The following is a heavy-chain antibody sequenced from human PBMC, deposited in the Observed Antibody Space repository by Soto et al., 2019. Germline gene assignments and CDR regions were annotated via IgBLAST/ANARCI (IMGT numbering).Heavy chain of an antibody. J-gene: IGHJ4*02. CDR1: GGSISSGGYY. Sequence: PSETLSLTCTVSGGSISSGGYYWSWIRQHPGKGLEWIGYIYYSGSTYYNPSLKSRVTISVDTSKNQFSLKLSSVTAADTAVYYCAREDTAMDSIDYWGQGTLVTVSS. CDR3: AREDTAMDSIDY. CDR2: IYYSGST. V-gene: IGHV4-31*03. D-gene: IGHD5-18*01.